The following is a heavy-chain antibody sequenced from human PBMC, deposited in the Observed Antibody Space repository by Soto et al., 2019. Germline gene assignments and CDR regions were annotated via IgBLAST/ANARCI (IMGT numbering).Heavy chain of an antibody. CDR2: IAKSASS. Sequence: TLSLTCTVSGSSIRIGYYHWTRIRQSPGKGLESIVSIAKSASSEYNASLSTRVSISVDTSRKQFSLKLNFVSAADTASYYCVRDFGSRFMEWPRFDQWGQGKLVTVSS. J-gene: IGHJ5*02. D-gene: IGHD3-3*01. CDR1: GSSIRIGYYH. CDR3: VRDFGSRFMEWPRFDQ. V-gene: IGHV4-30-4*01.